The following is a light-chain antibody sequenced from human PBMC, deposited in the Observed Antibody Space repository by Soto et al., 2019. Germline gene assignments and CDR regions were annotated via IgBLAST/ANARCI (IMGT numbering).Light chain of an antibody. J-gene: IGKJ1*01. CDR2: DAS. V-gene: IGKV1-5*01. CDR1: QSVSMW. CDR3: QQYDTYSWT. Sequence: SSQTACVGARVTITCLSSQSVSMWLAWYQQKPGKAPKFLIYDASALESGVPSRFSGSASGTKFTLTIASLQPDDFATYYCQQYDTYSWTFGPGTKVDIK.